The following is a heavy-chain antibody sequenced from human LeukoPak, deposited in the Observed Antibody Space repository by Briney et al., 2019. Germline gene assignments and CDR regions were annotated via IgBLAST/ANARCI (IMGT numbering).Heavy chain of an antibody. Sequence: SETLSLTCAVSGGSISSGGYSWSWIRQPPGKGLEWIGYIYHSGSTYYNPSLESRVTISVDRSKNQFSLRLSSVTAADTAVYYCAKEPHYDFWSGPPGYWGQGTLVTVSS. V-gene: IGHV4-30-2*01. J-gene: IGHJ4*02. CDR1: GGSISSGGYS. CDR2: IYHSGST. D-gene: IGHD3-3*01. CDR3: AKEPHYDFWSGPPGY.